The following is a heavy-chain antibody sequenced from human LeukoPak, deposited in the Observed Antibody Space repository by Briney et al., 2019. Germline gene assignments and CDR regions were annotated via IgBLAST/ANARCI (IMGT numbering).Heavy chain of an antibody. V-gene: IGHV4-4*09. J-gene: IGHJ4*02. CDR3: ARQSMIAGIHY. CDR2: IYTSGST. CDR1: GGSISSYY. Sequence: SETLSLTCTVSGGSISSYYWSWIRQPPGKGLEWIAYIYTSGSTNYNPSLKSRVTISVDTSKNQFSLKLSSVTAADTAVYYCARQSMIAGIHYWGQGTLVTVSS. D-gene: IGHD3-22*01.